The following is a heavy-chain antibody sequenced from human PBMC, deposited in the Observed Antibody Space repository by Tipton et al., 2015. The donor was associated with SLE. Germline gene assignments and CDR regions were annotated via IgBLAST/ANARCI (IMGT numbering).Heavy chain of an antibody. J-gene: IGHJ4*02. CDR3: ARGGYTTGVFFDF. D-gene: IGHD5-12*01. CDR1: GGSFSGYH. CDR2: INHSGST. V-gene: IGHV4-34*09. Sequence: TLSLTCAVYGGSFSGYHWSWIRQPPGKGLEWVGEINHSGSTNYNPSLKSRVTISVDTSRSHFSLQLTSVTAADTAVYYCARGGYTTGVFFDFWGQGTLVTVSS.